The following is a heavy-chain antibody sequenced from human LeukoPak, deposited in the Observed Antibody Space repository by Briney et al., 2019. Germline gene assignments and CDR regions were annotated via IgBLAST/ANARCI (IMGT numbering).Heavy chain of an antibody. CDR3: ARDIGGRGWFDP. D-gene: IGHD3-10*01. J-gene: IGHJ5*02. V-gene: IGHV3-48*01. Sequence: GGSLRLSCAASGFTFSSYSMNWVRQAPGKGLEWVSYISSSSSTIYYGDSVKGRFTISRDNAKNSLFLQMNSLRAEDTAVYYCARDIGGRGWFDPWGQGTLVTVSS. CDR1: GFTFSSYS. CDR2: ISSSSSTI.